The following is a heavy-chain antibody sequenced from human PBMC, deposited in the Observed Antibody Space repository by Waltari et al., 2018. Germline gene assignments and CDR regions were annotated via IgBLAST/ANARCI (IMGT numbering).Heavy chain of an antibody. D-gene: IGHD2-2*01. V-gene: IGHV4-34*01. Sequence: QVQLQQGGAGLLKPSETLSLTCAVYGGSFSGYYGSWLRQPPGKGLEWIGEINHSGSTNYNPSLKSRVTISVDTSKNQFSLKLSSVTAADTAVYYCARGGWGYCSSTSCYVDYWGQGTLVTVSS. J-gene: IGHJ4*02. CDR3: ARGGWGYCSSTSCYVDY. CDR2: INHSGST. CDR1: GGSFSGYY.